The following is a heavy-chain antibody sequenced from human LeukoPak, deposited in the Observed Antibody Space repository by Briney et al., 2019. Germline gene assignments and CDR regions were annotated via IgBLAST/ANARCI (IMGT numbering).Heavy chain of an antibody. D-gene: IGHD1-26*01. CDR2: IIPIFGTA. V-gene: IGHV1-69*13. J-gene: IGHJ4*02. Sequence: ASVKVSCKASGGTFSSYAISWVRQAPGQGLEWMGGIIPIFGTANYAQKFQGRVTITADESTSTAYMELSSLRSEDTAVYYCARGQEVGAYRGTFDYWGQGTLVTVSS. CDR3: ARGQEVGAYRGTFDY. CDR1: GGTFSSYA.